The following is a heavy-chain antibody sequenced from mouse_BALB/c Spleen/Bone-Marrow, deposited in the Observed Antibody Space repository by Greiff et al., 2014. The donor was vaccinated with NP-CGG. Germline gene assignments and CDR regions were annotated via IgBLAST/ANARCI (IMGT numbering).Heavy chain of an antibody. J-gene: IGHJ2*01. CDR1: GFTFSSYT. CDR3: ARLPFDY. Sequence: EVQRVESGGGLVQPGGSLKLSCAASGFTFSSYTMSWVRQTPEKRLEWVAYISNSGGSIYYPDTVKGRFTISRDNAKNTLYLQMSSLKSEDTAMYYCARLPFDYWGQGTTLTVSS. V-gene: IGHV5-12-2*01. CDR2: ISNSGGSI.